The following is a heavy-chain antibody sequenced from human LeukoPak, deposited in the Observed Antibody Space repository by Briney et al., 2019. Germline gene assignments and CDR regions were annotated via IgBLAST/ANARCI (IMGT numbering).Heavy chain of an antibody. D-gene: IGHD1-1*01. CDR2: IYIGGST. Sequence: GGSLRLSCAASGFSVSSNFMSWVRQAPGKGLECVSIIYIGGSTYYADSVKGRFTVSRDNSKNTLYLQMNSLRAEDTAIYYCARDTKNWGQGTLATVSS. J-gene: IGHJ4*02. V-gene: IGHV3-53*01. CDR1: GFSVSSNF. CDR3: ARDTKN.